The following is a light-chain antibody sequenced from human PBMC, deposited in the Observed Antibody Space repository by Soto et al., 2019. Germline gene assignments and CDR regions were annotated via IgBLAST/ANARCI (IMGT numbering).Light chain of an antibody. J-gene: IGKJ1*01. CDR1: QSISNS. V-gene: IGKV1-5*03. CDR2: EAS. CDR3: QQYNGYWT. Sequence: DIQMTQSPSTLSASVGDRVTITCRASQSISNSLAWYQQKPGKAPKLLIYEASSLKSGVPSRFSGSGSGTAYTLTISSLQPDDSATYSCQQYNGYWTFGQGTMVEIK.